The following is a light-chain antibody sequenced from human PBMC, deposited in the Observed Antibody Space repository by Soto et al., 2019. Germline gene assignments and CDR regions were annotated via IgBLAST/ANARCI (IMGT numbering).Light chain of an antibody. CDR3: CSYVGARRYV. Sequence: QSVLTQPASVSGSPGQSITISCTGTSRDVGGYNLVSWYQYHPGKAPKLMIYEGSKRPSGVSNRFSGSKSGNRASLTISGLQAEDEADYYCCSYVGARRYVFVIATKLTVL. CDR1: SRDVGGYNL. V-gene: IGLV2-23*01. CDR2: EGS. J-gene: IGLJ1*01.